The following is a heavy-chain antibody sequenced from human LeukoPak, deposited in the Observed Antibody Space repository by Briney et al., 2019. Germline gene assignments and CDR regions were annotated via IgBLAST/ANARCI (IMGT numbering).Heavy chain of an antibody. CDR3: ARVPFSSYDYYDSSGYLY. CDR2: INWNGGCT. J-gene: IGHJ4*02. D-gene: IGHD3-22*01. CDR1: GFTFDDYG. V-gene: IGHV3-20*04. Sequence: GGSVTLSCAASGFTFDDYGMIWPGQAPGKGLEWVSGINWNGGCTGYADSVMGRFTISRDNAKSSLYLQMNSLRAEDTAVYYCARVPFSSYDYYDSSGYLYWGQGALVTVSS.